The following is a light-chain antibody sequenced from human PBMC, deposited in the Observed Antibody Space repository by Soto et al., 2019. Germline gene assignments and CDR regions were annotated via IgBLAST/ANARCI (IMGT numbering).Light chain of an antibody. CDR3: AAWDDSLNGPV. V-gene: IGLV1-44*01. CDR1: NSNIGSNT. Sequence: QAVVSQPPSVSGTPGQRVTISCSGSNSNIGSNTVNWYQQFPGTAPKLFIYGDNRRPSGVPDRCSGSKSGTSASLAISGLQFEDEADYYCAAWDDSLNGPVFGGGTKLTVL. CDR2: GDN. J-gene: IGLJ2*01.